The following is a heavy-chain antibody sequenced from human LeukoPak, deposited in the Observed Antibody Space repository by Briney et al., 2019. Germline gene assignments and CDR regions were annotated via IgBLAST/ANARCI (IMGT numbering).Heavy chain of an antibody. CDR3: ARETLSGARFDP. CDR2: INPNSGGT. J-gene: IGHJ5*02. CDR1: GYTFTGYY. V-gene: IGHV1-2*06. Sequence: ASVKVSCKASGYTFTGYYMHWVRQAPGQGLEWMGRINPNSGGTNYAQKFQGRVTITRDTSISTAYIELSRLRSDDTAVDYCARETLSGARFDPWGQGTLVTVSS. D-gene: IGHD1-26*01.